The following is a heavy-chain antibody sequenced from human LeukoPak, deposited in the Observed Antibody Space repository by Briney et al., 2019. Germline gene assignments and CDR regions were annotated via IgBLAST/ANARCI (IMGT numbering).Heavy chain of an antibody. D-gene: IGHD4-17*01. Sequence: SQTLSLTCTLSVGSISSGGYYWSWIRQPPGEGLEWFGYIYYSGSTYYHPSLKSRVTISLDTSKNQFSLKLSSVTAADTAVYYCARVTTVTTSFHFDYWGQGTLVTVSS. V-gene: IGHV4-30-4*01. CDR3: ARVTTVTTSFHFDY. J-gene: IGHJ4*02. CDR2: IYYSGST. CDR1: VGSISSGGYY.